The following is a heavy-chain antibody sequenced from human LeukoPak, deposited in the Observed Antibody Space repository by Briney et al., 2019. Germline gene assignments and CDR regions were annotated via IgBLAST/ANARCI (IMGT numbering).Heavy chain of an antibody. J-gene: IGHJ4*02. D-gene: IGHD6-13*01. CDR2: ISSNGGST. Sequence: TGGSLRLSCSASGFTFSSYTMHWVRQAPGKGLEYVSLISSNGGSTYYADSVKGRFTISRDYSKNTLYLQMNSLRAEDTAVYYCAKDAAGPEYWGQGTLVTVSS. CDR3: AKDAAGPEY. CDR1: GFTFSSYT. V-gene: IGHV3-64*04.